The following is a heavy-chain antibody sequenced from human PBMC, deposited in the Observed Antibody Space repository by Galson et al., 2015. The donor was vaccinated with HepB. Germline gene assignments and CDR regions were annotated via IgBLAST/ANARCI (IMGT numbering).Heavy chain of an antibody. D-gene: IGHD1-26*01. CDR3: ARDAVGGRYFDY. V-gene: IGHV7-4-1*02. CDR1: GYTFSNYG. Sequence: SVKVSCKASGYTFSNYGMNWVRQAPGQGLEWMGWINTNTGNPTYAQGFTGRFVFSLDTSVSTAYLQINSLKAEDTAMYYCARDAVGGRYFDYWAREPWSLSPQ. CDR2: INTNTGNP. J-gene: IGHJ4*02.